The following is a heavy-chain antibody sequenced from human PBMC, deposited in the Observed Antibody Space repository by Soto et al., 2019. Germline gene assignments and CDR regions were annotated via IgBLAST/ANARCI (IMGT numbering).Heavy chain of an antibody. V-gene: IGHV1-3*05. CDR2: INAGNGNT. CDR1: GYTFTSYA. Sequence: QVQLVQSGAEEKKPGASVKVSCKASGYTFTSYAMHWVRQAPGQRLEWMGWINAGNGNTKYSQKFQGRVTITRDTSASTAYMELSSLRSEDTVVYYWARSIVVVTALVYWGQGTLVTVSS. D-gene: IGHD2-21*02. CDR3: ARSIVVVTALVY. J-gene: IGHJ4*02.